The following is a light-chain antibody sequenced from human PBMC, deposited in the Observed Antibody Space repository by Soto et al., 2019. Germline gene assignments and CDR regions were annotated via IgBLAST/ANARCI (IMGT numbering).Light chain of an antibody. CDR3: QQYNNWPPLT. Sequence: EIVMTQSPATLYVSPGERATLSCRASQSISTSLAWYQQKPGQAPRLLIYDVSTRATGVPGRFSGGGFGTEFTLTISGLQSEDFAVYYCQQYNNWPPLTFGGGTKLEIK. CDR1: QSISTS. CDR2: DVS. J-gene: IGKJ4*01. V-gene: IGKV3-15*01.